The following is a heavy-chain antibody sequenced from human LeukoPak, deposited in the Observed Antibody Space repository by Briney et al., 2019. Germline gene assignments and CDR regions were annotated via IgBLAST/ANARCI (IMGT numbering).Heavy chain of an antibody. CDR1: GGSISSSSYS. D-gene: IGHD1-26*01. V-gene: IGHV4-39*07. CDR2: IYYSGST. CDR3: AREGGEYWEYYYYYMDV. J-gene: IGHJ6*03. Sequence: SETLSLTCTVSGGSISSSSYSWGWIRQPPGKGLEWIVSIYYSGSTYYNPSLKSRVTISVDTSKNQFSLKLSSVTAADTAVYYCAREGGEYWEYYYYYMDVWGKGTTVTVS.